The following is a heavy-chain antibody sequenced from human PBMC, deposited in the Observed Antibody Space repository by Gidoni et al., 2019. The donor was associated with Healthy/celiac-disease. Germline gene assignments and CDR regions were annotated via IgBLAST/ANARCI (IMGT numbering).Heavy chain of an antibody. CDR3: ARDTYDCWSGFLGGGFDP. J-gene: IGHJ5*02. D-gene: IGHD3-3*01. CDR2: INPNSGGT. V-gene: IGHV1-2*02. Sequence: QVQLVQSVAEVKKPGASVKLSCTDSGHTFTGYSMHWVRQAPGQGLEWMGWINPNSGGTNDAQKFQGRDTMTRDTSISTAYMELSRLRSDDTAVYYCARDTYDCWSGFLGGGFDPWGQGTLVTVSS. CDR1: GHTFTGYS.